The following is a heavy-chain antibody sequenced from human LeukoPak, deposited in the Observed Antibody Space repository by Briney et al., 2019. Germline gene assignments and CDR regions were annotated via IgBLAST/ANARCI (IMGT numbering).Heavy chain of an antibody. J-gene: IGHJ4*02. CDR2: INNDGSDG. CDR3: ARVFHLIDH. Sequence: GGSLRLSCAASGCTFNTYWMHWVRQAPGKGLVWVSRINNDGSDGNYADSVQGRFTISRDNAKNILYLQMNSLRAEDTAVYYCARVFHLIDHWGQGTLVTVTS. CDR1: GCTFNTYW. V-gene: IGHV3-74*01.